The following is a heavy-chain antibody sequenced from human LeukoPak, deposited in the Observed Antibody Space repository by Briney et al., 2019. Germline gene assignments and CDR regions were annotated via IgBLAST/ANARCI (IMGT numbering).Heavy chain of an antibody. Sequence: GGSLRLSCAASGFTFSSYGMHWVRQAPGKGLEWVAFIRYDGSNKYYADSVKGRFTISRDNSKNTLYLQMNSLRAEDTAVYYCVRWYGGSGLENYYYYMDVWGKGTTVTISS. J-gene: IGHJ6*03. CDR3: VRWYGGSGLENYYYYMDV. CDR2: IRYDGSNK. V-gene: IGHV3-30*02. CDR1: GFTFSSYG. D-gene: IGHD3-10*01.